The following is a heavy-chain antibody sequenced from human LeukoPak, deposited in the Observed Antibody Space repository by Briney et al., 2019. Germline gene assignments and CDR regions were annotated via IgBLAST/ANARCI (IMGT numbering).Heavy chain of an antibody. V-gene: IGHV3-30*02. D-gene: IGHD4-23*01. CDR3: AKDRDGGNFYFDY. CDR2: IRSDGRAT. J-gene: IGHJ4*02. CDR1: GFTFRRFG. Sequence: GGSLRLSCAASGFTFRRFGMHWVRQAPGKGLEWVSFIRSDGRATDYADSVKGRLTISRDNSRNTLYVQMNSLRDEDTAIYYCAKDRDGGNFYFDYWGQGILVTVSS.